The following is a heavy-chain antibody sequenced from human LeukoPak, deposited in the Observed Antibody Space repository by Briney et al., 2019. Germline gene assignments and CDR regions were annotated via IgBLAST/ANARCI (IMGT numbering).Heavy chain of an antibody. CDR2: INPNSGGT. CDR3: ASRGYSYGLTFDY. CDR1: GYTFTGYY. Sequence: ASVKVSCKASGYTFTGYYMHWVRQAPGQGLEWMGRINPNSGGTNYAQKFQGRVTMTRDTSISTAYMEPSRLRSDDTAVYYCASRGYSYGLTFDYWGQGTLVTFSS. J-gene: IGHJ4*02. D-gene: IGHD5-18*01. V-gene: IGHV1-2*06.